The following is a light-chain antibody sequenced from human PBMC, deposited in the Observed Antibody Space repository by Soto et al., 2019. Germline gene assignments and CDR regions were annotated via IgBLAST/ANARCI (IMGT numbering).Light chain of an antibody. V-gene: IGLV2-23*01. CDR1: SSDVGTHKF. J-gene: IGLJ3*02. CDR3: CSYAHSSVVFGGGTSVL. Sequence: QSALTQPASVSGSPGQSITISCTRTSSDVGTHKFVSWYQQHPGKAPKLMIYEGSHRPSGVSDRFSGSTSGNTASLTISGLQAEDEADYYCCSYAHSSVVFGGGTSVLFGGGTKLTVL. CDR2: EGS.